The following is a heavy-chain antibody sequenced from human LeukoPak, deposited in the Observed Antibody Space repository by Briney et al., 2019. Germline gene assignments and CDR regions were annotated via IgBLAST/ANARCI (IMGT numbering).Heavy chain of an antibody. Sequence: GASLRLSCAASGFTFSSYAMHSARQAPSKGLEWVAVVSYDGSNKYYADSVKGRFTISRDNSKNTLYLQMNSLRAEDTAVYYCARDNCSSTSCHDYYYGMDVWGKGTTVTVSS. CDR1: GFTFSSYA. CDR3: ARDNCSSTSCHDYYYGMDV. J-gene: IGHJ6*04. D-gene: IGHD2-2*01. V-gene: IGHV3-30*04. CDR2: VSYDGSNK.